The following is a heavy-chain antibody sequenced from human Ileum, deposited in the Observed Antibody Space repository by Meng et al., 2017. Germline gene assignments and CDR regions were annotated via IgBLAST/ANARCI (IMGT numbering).Heavy chain of an antibody. CDR3: ARDGIYGSGSYRFSAFDV. CDR1: GFTLRTYA. Sequence: GGSLRLSCAASGFTLRTYAMQWVRQAPGAGLEWVAVITSDGSNQYYADSVKGRFTISRDTSENTLYLQMNSLRPEDTAVYYCARDGIYGSGSYRFSAFDVWGQGTMVTVSS. D-gene: IGHD3-10*01. J-gene: IGHJ3*01. CDR2: ITSDGSNQ. V-gene: IGHV3-30*04.